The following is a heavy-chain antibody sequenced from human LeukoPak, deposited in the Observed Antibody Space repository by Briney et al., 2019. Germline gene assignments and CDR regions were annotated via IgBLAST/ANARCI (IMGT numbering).Heavy chain of an antibody. CDR2: IKQDGSEK. J-gene: IGHJ4*02. V-gene: IGHV3-7*01. CDR3: ARDSGFDYFEY. D-gene: IGHD5-12*01. Sequence: GGSLRLSCAASGFTFSSYWMSWVRQAPGKGLEWVANIKQDGSEKYYVDSVKGRFTISRDNAKNSLYQQMNSLRGEDTAVYYCARDSGFDYFEYWGQGTLVTVSS. CDR1: GFTFSSYW.